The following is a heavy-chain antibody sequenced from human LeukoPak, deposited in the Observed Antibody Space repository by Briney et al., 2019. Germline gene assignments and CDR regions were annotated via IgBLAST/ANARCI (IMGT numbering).Heavy chain of an antibody. V-gene: IGHV3-23*01. J-gene: IGHJ4*02. CDR2: ISGSGGST. CDR3: ATGRYLGDPTLRITFDY. CDR1: GFTFSSYA. D-gene: IGHD1-26*01. Sequence: PGGSLRLSCAASGFTFSSYAMSWVRQAPGKGLEWVSAISGSGGSTYYADSVKGRFTISRDNSKNTLYLQMNSLRAEDTAVYYCATGRYLGDPTLRITFDYWGQGTLATVSS.